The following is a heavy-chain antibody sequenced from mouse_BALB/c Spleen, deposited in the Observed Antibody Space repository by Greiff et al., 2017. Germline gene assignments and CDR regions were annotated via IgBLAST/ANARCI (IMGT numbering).Heavy chain of an antibody. V-gene: IGHV3-6*02. CDR3: ARNYDYGTYAMDY. CDR1: GYSITSGYY. Sequence: EVKLQESGPGLVKPSQSLSLTCSVTGYSITSGYYWNWIRQFPGNKLEWMGYISYDGSNNYNPSLKNRISITRDTSKNQFFLKLNSVTTEDTATYYCARNYDYGTYAMDYWGQGTSVTVSS. CDR2: ISYDGSN. J-gene: IGHJ4*01. D-gene: IGHD2-4*01.